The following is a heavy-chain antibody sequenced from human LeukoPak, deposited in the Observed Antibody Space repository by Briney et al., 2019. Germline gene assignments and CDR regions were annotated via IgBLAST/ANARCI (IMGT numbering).Heavy chain of an antibody. CDR3: ARDLAWGAFDY. J-gene: IGHJ4*02. V-gene: IGHV3-23*01. D-gene: IGHD7-27*01. CDR1: GFTFSNHG. CDR2: VSPPGGGT. Sequence: GGSLRLSCAAYGFTFSNHGMNWVRQAPGKGLEWLSGVSPPGGGTYYADSVKGRFTISRDDSKNTLSLQMNSLRVEDTAVYYCARDLAWGAFDYWGQGTLVTVSS.